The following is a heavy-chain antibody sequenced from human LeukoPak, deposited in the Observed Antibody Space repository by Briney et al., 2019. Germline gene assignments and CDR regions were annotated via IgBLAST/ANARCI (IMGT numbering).Heavy chain of an antibody. CDR1: GFSFSTYS. CDR2: ISSSGSIV. CDR3: ATLTDTNWFDP. J-gene: IGHJ5*02. Sequence: GGSLRLSCVVSGFSFSTYSLNWIRQAPGKGLEWVSYISSSGSIVYYADSVKGRFTISRDNAKNSLYLQMNSLRADDTAVYYCATLTDTNWFDPWGQGTLVTVSS. V-gene: IGHV3-48*04.